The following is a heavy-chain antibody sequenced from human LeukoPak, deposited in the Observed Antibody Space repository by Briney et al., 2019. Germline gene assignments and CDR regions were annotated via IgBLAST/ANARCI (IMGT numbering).Heavy chain of an antibody. CDR1: GFTFSSYS. J-gene: IGHJ3*02. D-gene: IGHD4-17*01. CDR3: ARGAYGDYAYGAFDI. CDR2: INSSSSYI. Sequence: GGSLRLSCAASGFTFSSYSRNWIRQAPGKGLERVSSINSSSSYIYYADSVKGRITISRDNSMNTLYLKMNSLRAEDTAVYYCARGAYGDYAYGAFDIWGQGTIVTVSS. V-gene: IGHV3-21*01.